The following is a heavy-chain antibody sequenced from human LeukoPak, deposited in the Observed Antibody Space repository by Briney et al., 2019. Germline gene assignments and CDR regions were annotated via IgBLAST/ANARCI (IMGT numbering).Heavy chain of an antibody. CDR2: ISGSGGST. Sequence: PGRSLRLSCAASGFTFSSYAMNWVRQAPGKGLEWVSAISGSGGSTYYADSVKGRFTISRDNSKNTLYLQMNSLRVEDTALYFCAKGPPLPQYFQHWGQGTLVTVSS. CDR1: GFTFSSYA. CDR3: AKGPPLPQYFQH. V-gene: IGHV3-23*01. J-gene: IGHJ1*01.